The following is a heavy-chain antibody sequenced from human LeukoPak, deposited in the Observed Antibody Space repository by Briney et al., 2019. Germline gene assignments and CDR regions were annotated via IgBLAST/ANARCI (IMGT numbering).Heavy chain of an antibody. Sequence: GASVKVSCKASGYTFTSYGISWVRQAPGQGLEWMGWISAYNGNTNYAQKLQGRVTMTTDTSTSTAYMELRSLRSDDTAVYYCARVNSRLAVSGYGHYDYWGQGTLVIVSS. J-gene: IGHJ4*02. CDR1: GYTFTSYG. D-gene: IGHD5-12*01. CDR2: ISAYNGNT. CDR3: ARVNSRLAVSGYGHYDY. V-gene: IGHV1-18*04.